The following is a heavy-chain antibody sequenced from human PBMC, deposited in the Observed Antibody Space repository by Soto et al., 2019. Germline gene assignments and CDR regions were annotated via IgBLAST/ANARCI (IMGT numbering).Heavy chain of an antibody. Sequence: GGSLRLSCAASGFTFSNAWMSWVRQAPGKGLEWVGRIKSKTDGGTTDYAAPVKGRFTISRDDSKNTLYLQMNSLKTEDTAVYYCTTEIYCSGGSCYSGAFDIWGQGTMVTVSS. D-gene: IGHD2-15*01. J-gene: IGHJ3*02. V-gene: IGHV3-15*01. CDR2: IKSKTDGGTT. CDR1: GFTFSNAW. CDR3: TTEIYCSGGSCYSGAFDI.